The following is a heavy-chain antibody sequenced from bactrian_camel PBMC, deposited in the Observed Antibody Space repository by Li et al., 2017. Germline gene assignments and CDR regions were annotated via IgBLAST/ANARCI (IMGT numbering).Heavy chain of an antibody. D-gene: IGHD1*01. CDR3: GAVIACPQSWYAKWNPPFAY. CDR2: IDGDGKT. CDR1: GYIFNSYC. J-gene: IGHJ6*01. Sequence: DVQLVESGGGSVQAGGSLRLSCAASGYIFNSYCLGWFRQAPGKEYEGVAFIDGDGKTGYADSVLGRFTISRDNKNAVYLQMDSLKPEDTAEYYCGAVIACPQSWYAKWNPPFAYWGQGTQVTVS. V-gene: IGHV3S10*01.